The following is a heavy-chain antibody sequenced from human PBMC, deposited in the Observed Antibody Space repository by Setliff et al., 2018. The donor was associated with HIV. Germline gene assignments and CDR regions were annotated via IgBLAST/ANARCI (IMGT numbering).Heavy chain of an antibody. CDR2: IYHSENP. J-gene: IGHJ6*03. D-gene: IGHD3-10*01. V-gene: IGHV4-59*12. CDR3: ARDGEGHTWPYYYYVDV. Sequence: PSETLSLTCTVSGGSISSYYWSWIRQPPGRGLEWIGYIYHSENPHYNPSLKSRVTMSVDTSKNQFSLKLDSVNAADTAIYYCARDGEGHTWPYYYYVDVWGQGTTVTVSS. CDR1: GGSISSYY.